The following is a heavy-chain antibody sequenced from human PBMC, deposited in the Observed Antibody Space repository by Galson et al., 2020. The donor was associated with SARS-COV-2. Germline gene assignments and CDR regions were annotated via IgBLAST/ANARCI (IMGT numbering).Heavy chain of an antibody. V-gene: IGHV5-51*01. Sequence: GESLKISCKGSGYSFTSYWIGWVRQMPGKGLEWMGIIYPGDSDTRYSPSFQGQVTISADKSISTAYLQWSSLKASDTAMYYCARRGPRSSGWYVYAFDIWGQGTMVTVSS. CDR2: IYPGDSDT. D-gene: IGHD6-19*01. CDR1: GYSFTSYW. CDR3: ARRGPRSSGWYVYAFDI. J-gene: IGHJ3*02.